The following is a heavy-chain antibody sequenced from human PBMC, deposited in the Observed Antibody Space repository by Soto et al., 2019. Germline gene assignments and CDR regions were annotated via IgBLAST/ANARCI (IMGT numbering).Heavy chain of an antibody. V-gene: IGHV1-18*01. D-gene: IGHD3-3*01. CDR2: ISAYNGNT. J-gene: IGHJ6*03. Sequence: ASLKVSCKASGYTFTSYGISWVRQAPGQGLEWMGWISAYNGNTNYAQKLQGRVTMTTDTSTSTAYMELRSLRSDDTAVYYCARVELDFWSGYYGYYMDVWGKGTTVTVS. CDR1: GYTFTSYG. CDR3: ARVELDFWSGYYGYYMDV.